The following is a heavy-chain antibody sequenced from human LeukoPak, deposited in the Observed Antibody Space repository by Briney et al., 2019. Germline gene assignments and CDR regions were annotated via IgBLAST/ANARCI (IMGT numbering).Heavy chain of an antibody. CDR3: AKDGSWIQVWLDG. CDR2: ISVSGGST. Sequence: GGPLRLSCAASGFTLCSHLVSWVRQATGKGLEWVAGISVSGGSTYYADSMKGPFTISRDNAKNTLYLQMNSLGGEDTAVYYCAKDGSWIQVWLDGWGQGTPGTVS. V-gene: IGHV3-23*01. J-gene: IGHJ5*02. CDR1: GFTLCSHL. D-gene: IGHD5-18*01.